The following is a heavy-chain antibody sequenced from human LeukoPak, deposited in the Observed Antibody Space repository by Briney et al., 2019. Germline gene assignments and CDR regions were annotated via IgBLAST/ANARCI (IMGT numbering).Heavy chain of an antibody. CDR1: GFTFSDYY. CDR2: ISSGGSTI. J-gene: IGHJ4*02. D-gene: IGHD6-13*01. Sequence: PGGSLRLSCAVSGFTFSDYYMSWIRQAPGKGLEWVSYISSGGSTISHADSVKGRFTISRDNAKNSLYLQMNSLRAEDTAVYYCARRAAAGRCFAYWGEGTLVTVSS. V-gene: IGHV3-11*01. CDR3: ARRAAAGRCFAY.